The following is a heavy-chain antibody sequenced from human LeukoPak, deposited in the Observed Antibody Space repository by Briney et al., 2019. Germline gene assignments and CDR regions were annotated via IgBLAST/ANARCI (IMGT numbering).Heavy chain of an antibody. CDR1: GYTSTSYY. V-gene: IGHV1-46*01. J-gene: IGHJ3*02. CDR3: ARVPAAAGTDDAFDI. D-gene: IGHD6-13*01. CDR2: INPSGGST. Sequence: ASVKVSCKASGYTSTSYYMHWVRQAPGQGLEWMGIINPSGGSTSYAQKFQGRVTMTRDTSTSTVYMELSSLRSEDTAVYYCARVPAAAGTDDAFDIWGQGTMVTVSS.